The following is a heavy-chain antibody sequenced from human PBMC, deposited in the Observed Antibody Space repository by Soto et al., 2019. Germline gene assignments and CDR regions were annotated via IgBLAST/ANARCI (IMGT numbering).Heavy chain of an antibody. V-gene: IGHV4-30-2*06. CDR1: GVTMSYGGYS. Sequence: PSETLSLTCSVSGVTMSYGGYSWSWIRQSPGKGLEWLGEINHSGSTNYNPSLKSRVTISVDTSKNQFSLKLSSVTAADTAVYYCARDPFSDSSGYYWRGYYYGMDVWGQGTTVTVSS. J-gene: IGHJ6*02. CDR3: ARDPFSDSSGYYWRGYYYGMDV. D-gene: IGHD3-22*01. CDR2: INHSGST.